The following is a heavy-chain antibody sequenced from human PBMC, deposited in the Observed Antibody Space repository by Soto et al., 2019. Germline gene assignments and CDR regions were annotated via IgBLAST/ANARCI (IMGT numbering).Heavy chain of an antibody. J-gene: IGHJ6*03. D-gene: IGHD2-15*01. CDR1: GFTFSHYW. CDR3: ARGDCVGGTCYSLAGSFYYYMDV. CDR2: INSDGSVS. V-gene: IGHV3-74*01. Sequence: GGSLRLSCAASGFTFSHYWMYWVRQAPGKGLVWVSRINSDGSVSSYADSVKGRLTISRDNVKNTLYLQMNSLRAEDTAVYYCARGDCVGGTCYSLAGSFYYYMDVWGTGTTVTVSS.